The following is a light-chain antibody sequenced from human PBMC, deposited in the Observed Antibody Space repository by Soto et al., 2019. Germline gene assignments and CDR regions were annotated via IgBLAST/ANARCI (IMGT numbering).Light chain of an antibody. CDR2: SAS. V-gene: IGKV1-39*01. CDR3: QQTFSNLLS. Sequence: IQLTQSPSSLSASAGDRVTIACRASESISNYLSWYQLKPGEAPKVLIYSASTLRDGVPSRFSGTGSGTECTLTISSLQPEDVATYFCQQTFSNLLSFGGGTKVEIK. J-gene: IGKJ4*01. CDR1: ESISNY.